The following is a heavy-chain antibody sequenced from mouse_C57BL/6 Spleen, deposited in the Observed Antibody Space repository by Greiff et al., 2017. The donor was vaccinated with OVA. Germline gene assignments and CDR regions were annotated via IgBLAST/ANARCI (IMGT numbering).Heavy chain of an antibody. J-gene: IGHJ2*01. CDR1: GYTFTDYY. CDR3: AREKGLVGYFFDY. D-gene: IGHD3-2*02. Sequence: QVQLQQSGAELVRPGASVKLSCKASGYTFTDYYINWVKQRPGQGLAWIARIYPGSGNTYYNEKFKGKATLTAEKSSSTAYMQLSSLTTEDSAVYVCAREKGLVGYFFDYWGKGTTLTVSS. V-gene: IGHV1-76*01. CDR2: IYPGSGNT.